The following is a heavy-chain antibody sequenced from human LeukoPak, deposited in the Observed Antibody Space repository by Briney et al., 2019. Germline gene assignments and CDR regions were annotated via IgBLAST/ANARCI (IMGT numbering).Heavy chain of an antibody. CDR3: ARHRPASRIVGADYAFDI. CDR2: IYYSGST. CDR1: GGSISSYY. D-gene: IGHD1-26*01. Sequence: RTSETLSLTCTVSGGSISSYYWSWIRQPPGKGLEWIGYIYYSGSTNYNPSLKSRVTISVDTSKNQFSLKLSSVTAADTAVYYCARHRPASRIVGADYAFDIWGQGTMVTVSS. J-gene: IGHJ3*02. V-gene: IGHV4-59*08.